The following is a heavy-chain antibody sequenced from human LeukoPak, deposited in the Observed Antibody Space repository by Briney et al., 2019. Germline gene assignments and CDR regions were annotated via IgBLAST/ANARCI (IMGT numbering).Heavy chain of an antibody. V-gene: IGHV5-51*01. D-gene: IGHD2-15*01. CDR3: ASPYCSGGSCPADAFDI. CDR1: GYSFTSYW. J-gene: IGHJ3*02. Sequence: GESLKISCKGSGYSFTSYWIGWVRQLPGKGLEWTGIIYPGDSDTKYSPSVQGQVTITADKSISTAYLQWSSLKASDTAMYYCASPYCSGGSCPADAFDIWGQGTMVTVSS. CDR2: IYPGDSDT.